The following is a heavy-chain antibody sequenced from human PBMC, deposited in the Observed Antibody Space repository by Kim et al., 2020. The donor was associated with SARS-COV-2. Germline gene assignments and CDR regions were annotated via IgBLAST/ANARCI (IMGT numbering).Heavy chain of an antibody. D-gene: IGHD1-26*01. CDR3: ARQAGSYYVVDY. J-gene: IGHJ4*02. CDR2: IDPSDSYT. Sequence: GESLKISCKGSGYSFTSYWISWVRQMPGKGLEWMGRIDPSDSYTNYSPSFQGHVTISADKSISTAYLQWSSLKASDTAMYYCARQAGSYYVVDYWGQGTLVTVSS. CDR1: GYSFTSYW. V-gene: IGHV5-10-1*01.